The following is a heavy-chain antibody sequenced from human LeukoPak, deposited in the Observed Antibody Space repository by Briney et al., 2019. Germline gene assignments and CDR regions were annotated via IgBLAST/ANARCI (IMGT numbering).Heavy chain of an antibody. V-gene: IGHV4-59*01. CDR2: IYYSGST. CDR3: ARFLAVAKNWCDP. J-gene: IGHJ5*02. CDR1: GGSINNYY. Sequence: SSETLSLTCTVSGGSINNYYWSWFRQPPGKGLEWIGYIYYSGSTSYNPSLKSRVTISVDTSKNQFSLKLSSVTAADTAVYYCARFLAVAKNWCDPWGQGTLVTVSS. D-gene: IGHD6-19*01.